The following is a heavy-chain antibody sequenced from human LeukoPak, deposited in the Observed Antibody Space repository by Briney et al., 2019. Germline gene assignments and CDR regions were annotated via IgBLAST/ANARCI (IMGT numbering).Heavy chain of an antibody. CDR3: ASKSLYYYDSSGLHYGMDV. CDR1: GFTFTSSA. J-gene: IGHJ6*02. CDR2: IVVGSGNT. Sequence: GASVKVSCKASGFTFTSSAMQWVRQARGQRLEWIGWIVVGSGNTNYAQKFQERVTITRDMSTSTAYMELSSLRSEDTAVYYCASKSLYYYDSSGLHYGMDVWGQGTTVTVSS. V-gene: IGHV1-58*02. D-gene: IGHD3-22*01.